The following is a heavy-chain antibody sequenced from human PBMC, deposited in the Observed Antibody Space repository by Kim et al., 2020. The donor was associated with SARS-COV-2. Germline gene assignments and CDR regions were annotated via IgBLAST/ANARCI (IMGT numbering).Heavy chain of an antibody. J-gene: IGHJ5*02. CDR1: GFTFSSYS. CDR3: ARDLRGSSTRPWFDP. D-gene: IGHD1-26*01. Sequence: GGSLRLSCAASGFTFSSYSMNWVRQAPGKGLEWVSYISSSSSTIYYADSVKGRFTISRDNAKNSLYLQMNSLRDEDTAVYYCARDLRGSSTRPWFDPWGQGTLVTVSS. V-gene: IGHV3-48*02. CDR2: ISSSSSTI.